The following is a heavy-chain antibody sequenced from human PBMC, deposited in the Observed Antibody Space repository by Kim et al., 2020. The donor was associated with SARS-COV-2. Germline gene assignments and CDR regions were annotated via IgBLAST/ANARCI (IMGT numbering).Heavy chain of an antibody. CDR1: GFIFSNFP. CDR2: ISYHGSHD. CDR3: ARQYDVTGCFDV. J-gene: IGHJ4*02. V-gene: IGHV3-30-3*01. D-gene: IGHD1-20*01. Sequence: GGSLRLSCEASGFIFSNFPIHWVRQAPGKGLDWVAVISYHGSHDYYADSVRGRFTISRDNSNNKVYLQMNSLTPEDTAVYYCARQYDVTGCFDVWGQGTLVTVSS.